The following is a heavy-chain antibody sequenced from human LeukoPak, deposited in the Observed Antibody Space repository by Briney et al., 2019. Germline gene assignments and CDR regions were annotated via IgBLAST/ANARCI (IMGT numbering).Heavy chain of an antibody. CDR3: ARASPYDNWSGYWFDP. D-gene: IGHD3-3*01. J-gene: IGHJ5*02. CDR2: INYSGST. CDR1: GGSIRSYY. Sequence: SETLSLTCTVSGGSIRSYYWSWIRQPPGKGLEWIGYINYSGSTKYNPSPKSRVTISVDKSKNQFSLKVNSVTAADTAVYYCARASPYDNWSGYWFDPWGQGTLVTVSS. V-gene: IGHV4-59*01.